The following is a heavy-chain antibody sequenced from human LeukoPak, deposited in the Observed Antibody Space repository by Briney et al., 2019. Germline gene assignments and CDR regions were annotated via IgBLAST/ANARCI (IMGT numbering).Heavy chain of an antibody. CDR2: IYHSGST. J-gene: IGHJ4*02. D-gene: IGHD1-26*01. V-gene: IGHV4-34*01. CDR3: ARGQDWLLYDY. CDR1: GGSFSAYY. Sequence: SETLSLTCAVYGGSFSAYYWSWLRQPPGKGLEWIGEIYHSGSTNYNPSLKSRVTISVDTSKNQLSLRLTSVTAADTAVYYCARGQDWLLYDYWGQGTLVTVSS.